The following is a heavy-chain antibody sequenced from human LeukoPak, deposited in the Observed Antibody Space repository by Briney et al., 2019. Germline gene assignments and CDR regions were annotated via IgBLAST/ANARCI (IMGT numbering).Heavy chain of an antibody. J-gene: IGHJ4*02. V-gene: IGHV4-59*01. CDR3: ARDLSEYGWFGELYY. D-gene: IGHD3-10*01. CDR1: GGSISSYY. Sequence: SETLSLTCTVSGGSISSYYWSWIRQPPGKGLEWIGYIYYSGSTNYNPSLKSRVTISVDTSKNQFSLKLSSVTAADTAVYYCARDLSEYGWFGELYYWGQGTLVTVSS. CDR2: IYYSGST.